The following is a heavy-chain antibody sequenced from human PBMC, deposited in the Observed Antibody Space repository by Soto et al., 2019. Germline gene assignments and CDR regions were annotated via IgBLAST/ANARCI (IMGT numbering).Heavy chain of an antibody. Sequence: QGQLVESGGGVVQPGRSLRLSCAASGFTFSSYGIHWVRQAPGKGLEWLAVISYDGANKNYADSVKGRFTISRDNSKKTRYLQMNSLRAEDTAVYYCAKDTYYHDSSGYYVFDYWGQGTLVTVSS. V-gene: IGHV3-30*18. CDR1: GFTFSSYG. D-gene: IGHD3-22*01. CDR2: ISYDGANK. CDR3: AKDTYYHDSSGYYVFDY. J-gene: IGHJ4*02.